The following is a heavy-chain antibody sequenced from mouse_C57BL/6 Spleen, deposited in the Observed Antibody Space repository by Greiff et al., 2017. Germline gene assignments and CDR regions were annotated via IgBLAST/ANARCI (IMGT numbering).Heavy chain of an antibody. CDR2: INPNNGGT. CDR1: GYTFTDYN. D-gene: IGHD2-2*01. J-gene: IGHJ2*01. CDR3: ARWGLPHFDY. V-gene: IGHV1-22*01. Sequence: EVQLQQSGPELVKPGASVKMSCKASGYTFTDYNMHWVKQSPGQSLEWIGYINPNNGGTSYNQKFKGKATLTVNKSSSTAYMELRSLTSEDSAVYYCARWGLPHFDYWGQGTTLTVSS.